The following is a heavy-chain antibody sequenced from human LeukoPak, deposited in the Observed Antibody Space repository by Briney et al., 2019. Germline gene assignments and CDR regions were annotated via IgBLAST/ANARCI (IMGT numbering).Heavy chain of an antibody. D-gene: IGHD2-15*01. J-gene: IGHJ6*02. CDR1: GGTFSSYA. CDR2: IIPIFGTA. Sequence: SVKVSCKASGGTFSSYAISWVRQAPGQGLEWMGGIIPIFGTANYAQKFQGRVTITADESTSTAYMELSSLRSEDTAVYYCAGQYCSGGSCYSPDYYYGMDVWGQGTTVTVSS. V-gene: IGHV1-69*01. CDR3: AGQYCSGGSCYSPDYYYGMDV.